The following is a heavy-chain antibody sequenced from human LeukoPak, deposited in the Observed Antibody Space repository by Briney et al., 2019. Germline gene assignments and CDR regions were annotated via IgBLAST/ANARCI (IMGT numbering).Heavy chain of an antibody. Sequence: GGSLRLSCAASGFTFSTYAMHWVRQAPGKGLEWVAVIPYDGSNKYYADSVKGRFTISRENSKNRLYLQMNSLRAEDTAVYYCARVNYDYVWGSYRHGGAFDIWGQGTMVTVSS. J-gene: IGHJ3*02. D-gene: IGHD3-16*02. CDR1: GFTFSTYA. CDR2: IPYDGSNK. CDR3: ARVNYDYVWGSYRHGGAFDI. V-gene: IGHV3-30*04.